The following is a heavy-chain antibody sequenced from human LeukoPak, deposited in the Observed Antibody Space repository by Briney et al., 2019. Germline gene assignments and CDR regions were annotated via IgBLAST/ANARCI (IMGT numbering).Heavy chain of an antibody. J-gene: IGHJ5*01. CDR1: GFPYSSYA. V-gene: IGHV3-23*01. Sequence: GGSLRLSCAASGFPYSSYAMSWVRQAPGKGLEWVSAISGRGTSTYYADSVKGRFTISRDNSKNTLYLQMNSPTAEDTAVYYCAKVGAIDYYGSGSHFDFWGQGTLVTVSS. CDR2: ISGRGTST. D-gene: IGHD3-10*01. CDR3: AKVGAIDYYGSGSHFDF.